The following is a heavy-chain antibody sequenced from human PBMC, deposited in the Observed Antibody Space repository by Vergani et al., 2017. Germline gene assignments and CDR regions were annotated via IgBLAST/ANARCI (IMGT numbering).Heavy chain of an antibody. D-gene: IGHD6-13*01. CDR2: ISSSSSYI. J-gene: IGHJ4*02. Sequence: VQLVESGGGLVKPGGSLRLSCAASGFTFSSYSMNWVRQAPGKGLEWVSSISSSSSYIYYEDSVKVRFTISRDNSKNSLYLQMNSLRAEDTAVYYCARAGYSSSWYEGYFDYWGQGTLVTVSS. V-gene: IGHV3-21*01. CDR3: ARAGYSSSWYEGYFDY. CDR1: GFTFSSYS.